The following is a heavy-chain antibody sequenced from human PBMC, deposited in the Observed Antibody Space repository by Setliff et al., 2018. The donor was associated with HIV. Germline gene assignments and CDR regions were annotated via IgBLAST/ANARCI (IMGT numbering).Heavy chain of an antibody. CDR3: AKEGGLYFGMLIHDAIDL. Sequence: PSETLSLTCTVSGGSISSHYWSRIRQPPGKGLEWIGGIYYSGSTNYNPSLKSRVTLSLDTSKNQFSLKLTSVTAADTAVYYCAKEGGLYFGMLIHDAIDLWGQGTMVTVSS. CDR2: IYYSGST. D-gene: IGHD3-3*01. J-gene: IGHJ3*01. CDR1: GGSISSHY. V-gene: IGHV4-59*11.